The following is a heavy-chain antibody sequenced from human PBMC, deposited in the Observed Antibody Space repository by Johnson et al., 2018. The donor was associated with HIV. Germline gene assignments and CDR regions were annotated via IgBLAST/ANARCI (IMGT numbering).Heavy chain of an antibody. CDR3: AREEVTIVGVAYDAFDI. J-gene: IGHJ3*02. Sequence: VQLVESGGDVVQSGGSLRLSCEASRITVGSNYMSWVRRAPGKGLEWVSVIYSGGYTYYADSVKGRFTISRDNSKNSLYLQMNSLRAEDTAVYYCAREEVTIVGVAYDAFDIWGQGTMVTVSS. V-gene: IGHV3-66*01. CDR2: IYSGGYT. D-gene: IGHD3-3*01. CDR1: RITVGSNY.